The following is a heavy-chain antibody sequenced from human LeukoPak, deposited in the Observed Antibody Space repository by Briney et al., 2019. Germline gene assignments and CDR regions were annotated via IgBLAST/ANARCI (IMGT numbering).Heavy chain of an antibody. D-gene: IGHD3-22*01. CDR1: GFTFSSYG. Sequence: GGSLRLSCAASGFTFSSYGMSWVRQAPGKGLEWVSSISSSSSYIYYADSVKGRFTISRDNAKNSLYLQMNSLRAEDTAVYYCARLRDSSGYYGIDYWGQGTLVTVSS. CDR2: ISSSSSYI. CDR3: ARLRDSSGYYGIDY. V-gene: IGHV3-21*01. J-gene: IGHJ4*02.